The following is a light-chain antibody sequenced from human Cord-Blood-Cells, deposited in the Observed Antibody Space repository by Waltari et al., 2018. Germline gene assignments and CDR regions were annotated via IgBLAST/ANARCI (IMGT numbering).Light chain of an antibody. V-gene: IGKV3-11*01. CDR1: QSVSSY. CDR2: DAS. Sequence: EIVLTQSPATLSLSPVERATLSCRASQSVSSYLAWYQQKPGQAPRLLIYDASNRATGIPARFCGSGSGTDFTLTISSLEPEDFAVYYCQQRSNWLTFGGGTKVEIK. J-gene: IGKJ4*01. CDR3: QQRSNWLT.